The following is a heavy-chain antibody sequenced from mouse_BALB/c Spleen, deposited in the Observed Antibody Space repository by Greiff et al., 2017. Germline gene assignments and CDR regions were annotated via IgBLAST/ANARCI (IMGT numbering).Heavy chain of an antibody. CDR1: GFTFSNYW. D-gene: IGHD2-4*01. CDR3: TRIYYDYDDAMDY. CDR2: IRLKSNNYAT. J-gene: IGHJ4*01. Sequence: EVKLMESGGGLVQPGGSMKLSCVASGFTFSNYWMNWVRQSPEKGLEWVAEIRLKSNNYATHYAESVKGRFTISRDDSKSSVYLQMNNLRAEDTGIYYCTRIYYDYDDAMDYWGQGTSVTVSS. V-gene: IGHV6-6*02.